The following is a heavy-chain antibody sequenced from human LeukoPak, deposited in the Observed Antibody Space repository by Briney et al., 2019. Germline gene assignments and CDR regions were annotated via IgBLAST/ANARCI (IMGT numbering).Heavy chain of an antibody. J-gene: IGHJ4*02. V-gene: IGHV4-39*07. CDR3: ARGREYYDFWRALYYFDY. D-gene: IGHD3-3*01. CDR2: IYDSGST. CDR1: GGSIRSSYYY. Sequence: SETLSLTCTVSGGSIRSSYYYWGWIRQPPGKGLEWIGSIYDSGSTYYNPSLKSRVTISVDTSKNQFSLKLSSVTAADTAVYYCARGREYYDFWRALYYFDYWGQGTLVTVSS.